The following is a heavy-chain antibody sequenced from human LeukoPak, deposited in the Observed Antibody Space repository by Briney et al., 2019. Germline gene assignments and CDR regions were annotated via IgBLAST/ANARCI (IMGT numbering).Heavy chain of an antibody. CDR1: GFTFANAC. J-gene: IGHJ4*02. Sequence: GGSLRLSCAASGFTFANACMSWVRLAPGKGLEWVGHIKSKTDGGTTDYAAPVKGRFTISRDDSKNTLYLQMNSLKTEDTAVYYCTTGTWIQLWLADYWGQGTLVTVFS. D-gene: IGHD5-18*01. CDR3: TTGTWIQLWLADY. CDR2: IKSKTDGGTT. V-gene: IGHV3-15*01.